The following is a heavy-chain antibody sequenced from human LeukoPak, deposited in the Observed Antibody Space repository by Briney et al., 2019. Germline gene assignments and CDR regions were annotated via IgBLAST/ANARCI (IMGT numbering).Heavy chain of an antibody. J-gene: IGHJ4*02. V-gene: IGHV1-18*04. CDR1: GYTFTGYG. CDR2: ISAYNGNT. Sequence: APVKVSCKASGYTFTGYGISWVRQAPGQGLEWMGWISAYNGNTNYAQKLQGRVTMTTDTSTSTAYMELRSLRSDDTAVYYCARVGEIGYCSGGSCYGDYWGQGTLVTVSS. CDR3: ARVGEIGYCSGGSCYGDY. D-gene: IGHD2-15*01.